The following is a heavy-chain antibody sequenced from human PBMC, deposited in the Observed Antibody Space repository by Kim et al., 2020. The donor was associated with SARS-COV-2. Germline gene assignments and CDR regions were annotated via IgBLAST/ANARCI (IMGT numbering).Heavy chain of an antibody. CDR3: ARGSSSRNNWFDP. Sequence: AQKFQGRVTMTRETSTSTVYMELSSLRSEDTAVYYCARGSSSRNNWFDPWGQGTLVTVSS. D-gene: IGHD6-6*01. V-gene: IGHV1-46*01. J-gene: IGHJ5*02.